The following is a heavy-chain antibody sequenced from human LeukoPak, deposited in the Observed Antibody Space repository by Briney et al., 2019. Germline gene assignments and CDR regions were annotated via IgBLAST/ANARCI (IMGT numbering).Heavy chain of an antibody. CDR2: ISGSGGGT. D-gene: IGHD6-19*01. J-gene: IGHJ4*02. V-gene: IGHV3-23*01. CDR1: GFTFSSYA. Sequence: PGGSLRLSCAASGFTFSSYAMSWVRQDPGKGLERVSAISGSGGGTYYADSVKGRFTISRDNSKNTLYLQMNSLRAEDTAVYYCAKELDSSDLYYFDYWGQGTLVTVSS. CDR3: AKELDSSDLYYFDY.